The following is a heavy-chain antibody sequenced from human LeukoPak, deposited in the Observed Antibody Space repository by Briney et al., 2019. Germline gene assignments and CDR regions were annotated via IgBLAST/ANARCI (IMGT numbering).Heavy chain of an antibody. V-gene: IGHV4-59*08. CDR3: LALELRFLEGGF. Sequence: RTSETLSLTCTVSGGSINSYYWSWIRQPPGRGLEWVGSIHYSGSTNYNPSLKSRVTISVDTSKNQFSLKLSSVTAADTAVYYCLALELRFLEGGFWGQGTMVTVSS. CDR1: GGSINSYY. J-gene: IGHJ3*01. CDR2: IHYSGST. D-gene: IGHD3-3*01.